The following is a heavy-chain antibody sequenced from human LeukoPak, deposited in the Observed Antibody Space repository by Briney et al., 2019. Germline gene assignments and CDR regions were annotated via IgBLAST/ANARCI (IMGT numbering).Heavy chain of an antibody. D-gene: IGHD3-22*01. Sequence: ASVKVSCKASGYTFTSYGISWVRQAPGQGLEWMGWISACNGNTNYAQKLQGRVTMTTDTSTSTAYMELRSLRSDDTAVFYCARDTGRYYYDSSGYNDYWGQGTLVTVSS. CDR1: GYTFTSYG. J-gene: IGHJ4*02. CDR2: ISACNGNT. V-gene: IGHV1-18*01. CDR3: ARDTGRYYYDSSGYNDY.